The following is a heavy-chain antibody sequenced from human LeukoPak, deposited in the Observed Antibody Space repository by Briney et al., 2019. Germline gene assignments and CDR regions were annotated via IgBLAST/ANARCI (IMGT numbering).Heavy chain of an antibody. D-gene: IGHD4-17*01. CDR1: GGSISSGSYY. J-gene: IGHJ5*02. Sequence: SQTLSLTCTVYGGSISSGSYYWSWIRQPAGKGLEWIGRIYTSGSTNYNPSLKSRVTISVDTSKNQFSLKLSSVTAADTAVYYCAREGDYVDWFDPWGQGTLVTVSS. V-gene: IGHV4-61*02. CDR3: AREGDYVDWFDP. CDR2: IYTSGST.